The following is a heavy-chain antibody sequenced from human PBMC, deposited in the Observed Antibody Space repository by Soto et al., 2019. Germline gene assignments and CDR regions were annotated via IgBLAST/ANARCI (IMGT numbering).Heavy chain of an antibody. J-gene: IGHJ6*02. CDR3: ARYGAVVPPLDYNGMDV. V-gene: IGHV4-31*03. CDR1: GVSIRSGGYY. D-gene: IGHD2-2*01. CDR2: IYYSGNT. Sequence: SDTLSLTCTVSGVSIRSGGYYWCWIRQHPWKGLEWVGYIYYSGNTYYNPSLESRVTMSVDTSKNQFSLKVNSVTAADTAVYYCARYGAVVPPLDYNGMDVWGQGXTVTVSS.